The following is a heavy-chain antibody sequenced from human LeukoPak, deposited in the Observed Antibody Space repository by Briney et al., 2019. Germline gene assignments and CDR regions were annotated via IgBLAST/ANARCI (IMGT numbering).Heavy chain of an antibody. D-gene: IGHD1-14*01. Sequence: ASVKVSCKASGYTFTSYGISWVRQAPGQGLEWMGWISAYNGNTNYAQKFQGRVTMTEDTSTDTAYMELSSLRSEDTAVYYCATELVWKSSSRRGWFDPWGQGTLVTVSS. CDR2: ISAYNGNT. J-gene: IGHJ5*02. CDR3: ATELVWKSSSRRGWFDP. V-gene: IGHV1-18*01. CDR1: GYTFTSYG.